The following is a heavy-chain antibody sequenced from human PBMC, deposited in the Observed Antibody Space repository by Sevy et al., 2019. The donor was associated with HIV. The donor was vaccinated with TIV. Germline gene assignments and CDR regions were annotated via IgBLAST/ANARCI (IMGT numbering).Heavy chain of an antibody. V-gene: IGHV3-30*14. Sequence: GGSLRLSCAASGFRFSDYSMHWVRQAPGKGLEWVAVISYDGRNNKYNVDSVKGRFTSSRDNSKKTLFLQMNGLRAEDSAIYYCARDRGEILHSAFDYWGQGTLVTVSS. J-gene: IGHJ4*02. CDR3: ARDRGEILHSAFDY. CDR2: ISYDGRNNK. D-gene: IGHD3-16*01. CDR1: GFRFSDYS.